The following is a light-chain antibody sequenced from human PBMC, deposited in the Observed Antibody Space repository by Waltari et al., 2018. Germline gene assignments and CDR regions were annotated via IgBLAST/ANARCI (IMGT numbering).Light chain of an antibody. J-gene: IGLJ2*01. V-gene: IGLV1-47*01. CDR1: NPNTERNK. CDR2: KGN. CDR3: AAWDDSLSGPV. Sequence: QPVLTHPPPAPGTAGQRVTLPCPGSNPNTERNKVSWYQQLPGTAPKLLIYKGNQRPSGVPDRFSGSKSGTSASLAISGLRSEDEGDYYCAAWDDSLSGPVFGGGTKLTVL.